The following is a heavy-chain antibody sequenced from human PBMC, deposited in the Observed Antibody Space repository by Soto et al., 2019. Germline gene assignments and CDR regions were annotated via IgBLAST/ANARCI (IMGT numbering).Heavy chain of an antibody. Sequence: GGSVRLSXAASGFTFSNAWMTWVRQAPGKGLEWIGRIKSKTDGGTIYYAAAVKGRFTISRDDSKNTVYLQMNSLKTEDTAVYYCTTTGTIDHWGQGTMVTVSS. V-gene: IGHV3-15*01. CDR3: TTTGTIDH. CDR2: IKSKTDGGTI. J-gene: IGHJ4*02. D-gene: IGHD1-1*01. CDR1: GFTFSNAW.